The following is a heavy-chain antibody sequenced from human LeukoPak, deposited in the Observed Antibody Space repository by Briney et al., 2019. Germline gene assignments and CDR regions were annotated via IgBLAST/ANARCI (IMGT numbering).Heavy chain of an antibody. V-gene: IGHV1-69*01. J-gene: IGHJ4*02. CDR2: IIPIFGTA. CDR1: GGTFSSYA. D-gene: IGHD1-7*01. Sequence: GASVKVSCKASGGTFSSYAISWVRQAPGQGLEWMGGIIPIFGTANYAQKFQGRVTITADESTSTAYMELSSLRSEDTAVYYCASSDWNYAWDYWGQGTLVTVSS. CDR3: ASSDWNYAWDY.